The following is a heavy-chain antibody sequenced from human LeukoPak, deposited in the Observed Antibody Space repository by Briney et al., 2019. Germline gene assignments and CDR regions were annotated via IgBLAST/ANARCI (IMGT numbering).Heavy chain of an antibody. Sequence: SETLSPTCTVSGGSISSYYWSWFRQPAGKGLEWIGRIYTSGSTNYSPSLKSRVTMSVDTSKNQFSLKLSSVTAADTAVYYCATEPHCWGQGTLVTVSS. V-gene: IGHV4-4*07. J-gene: IGHJ4*02. D-gene: IGHD1-14*01. CDR3: ATEPHC. CDR1: GGSISSYY. CDR2: IYTSGST.